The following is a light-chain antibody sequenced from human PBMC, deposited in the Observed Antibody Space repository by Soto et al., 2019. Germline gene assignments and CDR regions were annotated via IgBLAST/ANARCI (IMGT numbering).Light chain of an antibody. CDR1: QSLLYSSHNKNY. CDR3: QQYDIWPPYT. Sequence: ILMPQALDSRSVCLDQRRLLNXNSGQSLLYSSHNKNYLAWYQQKPGQPPKLLLYWASTREYGVPERFSGGGCGTEFTVIISSMQSEDFAIYYCQQYDIWPPYTFGQGTKVDIK. J-gene: IGKJ2*01. CDR2: WAS. V-gene: IGKV4-1*01.